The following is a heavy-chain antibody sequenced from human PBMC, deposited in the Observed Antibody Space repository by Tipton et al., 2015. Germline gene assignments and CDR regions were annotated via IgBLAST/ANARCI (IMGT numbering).Heavy chain of an antibody. CDR1: GGSINSTIYS. J-gene: IGHJ4*02. Sequence: TLSLTCTVSGGSINSTIYSWNWIRQHPGKGLEWIGYIFYSGTTYYSPALKSRVTMSVDTSKNQFSLKLSSVAAADTAVYFCARGSSETEDYFDYWGQGTLVTVS. D-gene: IGHD6-13*01. V-gene: IGHV4-31*03. CDR3: ARGSSETEDYFDY. CDR2: IFYSGTT.